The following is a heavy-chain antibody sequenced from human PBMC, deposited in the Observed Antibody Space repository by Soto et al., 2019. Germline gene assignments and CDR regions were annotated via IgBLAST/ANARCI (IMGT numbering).Heavy chain of an antibody. CDR3: AKGNTSGWYFFDY. J-gene: IGHJ4*02. CDR1: GFTFSNCA. D-gene: IGHD6-19*01. V-gene: IGHV3-23*01. CDR2: ISGTGRST. Sequence: LRLSCEASGFTFSNCAMSWVRQAPGKGLEWVSGISGTGRSTFYADSVKDRFTISRDNSKNTVYLEMTSLRAEDTAVYYCAKGNTSGWYFFDYWGQGTLVTVSS.